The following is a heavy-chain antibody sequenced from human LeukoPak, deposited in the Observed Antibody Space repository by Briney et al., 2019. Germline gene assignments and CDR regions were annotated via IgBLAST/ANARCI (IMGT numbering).Heavy chain of an antibody. Sequence: ASVKVSCKASGYTFTGYYMHWVRQAPRQGLEWMGWINPNSGGTNYAQKFQGRVTMTRDTSISTAYMELSRLRSDDTAVYYCARDLKYYYDSSGYYYYWGQGTLVTVSS. J-gene: IGHJ4*02. V-gene: IGHV1-2*02. CDR2: INPNSGGT. D-gene: IGHD3-22*01. CDR3: ARDLKYYYDSSGYYYY. CDR1: GYTFTGYY.